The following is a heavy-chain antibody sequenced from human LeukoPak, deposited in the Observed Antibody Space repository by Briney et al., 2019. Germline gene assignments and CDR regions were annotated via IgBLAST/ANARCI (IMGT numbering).Heavy chain of an antibody. Sequence: SVKVSCKASGGTFSSYAISWVRQAPGQGLEWMGRIIPILGIANYVQKFQGRVTITADKSTSTAYMELSSLRSEDTAVYHCARAVWGYSGYDHYYYYGMDVWGQGTTVTVSS. J-gene: IGHJ6*02. CDR3: ARAVWGYSGYDHYYYYGMDV. CDR1: GGTFSSYA. D-gene: IGHD5-12*01. V-gene: IGHV1-69*04. CDR2: IIPILGIA.